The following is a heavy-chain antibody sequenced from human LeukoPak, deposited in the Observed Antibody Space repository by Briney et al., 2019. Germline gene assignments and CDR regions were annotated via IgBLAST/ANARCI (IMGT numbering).Heavy chain of an antibody. J-gene: IGHJ5*02. Sequence: PGRSLRLSCAASGFTFSSYGMHWVHQAPGKGLEWVAVIWYDGSNKYYADSVKGRFTISRDNSKNTLYLQMNSLRAEDAAVYYCARDRVHFRLAAAGTCWFDPWGQGTLVTVSS. CDR2: IWYDGSNK. V-gene: IGHV3-33*01. CDR1: GFTFSSYG. CDR3: ARDRVHFRLAAAGTCWFDP. D-gene: IGHD6-13*01.